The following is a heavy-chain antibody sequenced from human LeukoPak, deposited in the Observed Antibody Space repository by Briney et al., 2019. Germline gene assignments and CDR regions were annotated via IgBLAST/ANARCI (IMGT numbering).Heavy chain of an antibody. J-gene: IGHJ4*02. CDR2: IYYTGST. Sequence: PSETLSLTCTVSGGSISSSGYYWSWIRQHPGRGLEWIGYIYYTGSTHYNPSLKSRATISVDTSKNQFSLKLSSVTAADTAVYYCAREYCSGGSCYLDYWGQGTLVTVSP. CDR1: GGSISSSGYY. D-gene: IGHD2-15*01. CDR3: AREYCSGGSCYLDY. V-gene: IGHV4-31*03.